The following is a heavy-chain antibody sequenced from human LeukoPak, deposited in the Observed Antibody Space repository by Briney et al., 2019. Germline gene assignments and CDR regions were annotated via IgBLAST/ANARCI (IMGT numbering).Heavy chain of an antibody. Sequence: PSETLSLTCAVYGGSFSGYYWSWIRQPPGKGLEWIGEINHSGSTNYNPSLKSRVTISVDTSKNQFSLKLSSVTAADTAVYYCARPGIAAAGPIDYYGMDVWGQGTTVTVSS. CDR3: ARPGIAAAGPIDYYGMDV. J-gene: IGHJ6*02. D-gene: IGHD6-13*01. CDR2: INHSGST. CDR1: GGSFSGYY. V-gene: IGHV4-34*01.